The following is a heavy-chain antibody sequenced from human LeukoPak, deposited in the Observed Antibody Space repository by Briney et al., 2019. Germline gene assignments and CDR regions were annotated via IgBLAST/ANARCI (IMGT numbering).Heavy chain of an antibody. V-gene: IGHV3-48*01. CDR2: ICGRSSTI. CDR1: AFTFSDYS. D-gene: IGHD1-26*01. J-gene: IGHJ4*02. CDR3: ARDRLTSGSYFFDY. Sequence: GGALRLSCAASAFTFSDYSMNWVRQAGGRGLEWISYICGRSSTIYYADCLWGRFTISRDNAKNSMYLQMNSLRAEDTAVYYCARDRLTSGSYFFDYWVQGTLVSVCS.